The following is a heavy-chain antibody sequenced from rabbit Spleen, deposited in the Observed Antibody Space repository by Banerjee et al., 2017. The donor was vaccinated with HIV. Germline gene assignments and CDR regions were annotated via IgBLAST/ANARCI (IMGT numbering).Heavy chain of an antibody. CDR1: GFSFSPVNW. CDR2: IYAGSTGTT. D-gene: IGHD1-1*01. J-gene: IGHJ4*01. Sequence: QEQLVESGGGLVQPEGSLTLTCTASGFSFSPVNWIYWVRQAPGKGLEWIGTIYAGSTGTTDYARWAKGRFTISKTSSTTVTLQMTSLTAADTATYFCARDLLGVIGWNFYLWGQGTLVTVS. V-gene: IGHV1S45*01. CDR3: ARDLLGVIGWNFYL.